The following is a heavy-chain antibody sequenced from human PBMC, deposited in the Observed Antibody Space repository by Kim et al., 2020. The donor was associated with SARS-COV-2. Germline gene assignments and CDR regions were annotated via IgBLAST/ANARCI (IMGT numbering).Heavy chain of an antibody. CDR3: ARDRAVAGTPYYYYYYGMDV. Sequence: ASVKVSCKASGYTFTGYYMHWVRQAPGQGLEWMGWINPNSGGTNYAQKFQGRVTMTRDTSISTAYMELSRLRSDDTAVYYCARDRAVAGTPYYYYYYGMDVWGQGTTVTVSS. CDR1: GYTFTGYY. D-gene: IGHD6-19*01. CDR2: INPNSGGT. J-gene: IGHJ6*02. V-gene: IGHV1-2*02.